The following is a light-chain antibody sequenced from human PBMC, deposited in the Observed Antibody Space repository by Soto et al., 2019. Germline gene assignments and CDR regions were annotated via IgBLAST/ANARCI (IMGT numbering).Light chain of an antibody. V-gene: IGKV3-11*01. CDR1: QGVSSY. CDR3: QQRSNWPPALS. J-gene: IGKJ4*01. Sequence: EMVLTQSPATLSLSPGERATLSCRASQGVSSYLAWYQQKPGQAPRLLIYDASNRATGIPARFSGSGSGTDFTLTISSLEPEDFAVYYCQQRSNWPPALSFGGGTKVDIK. CDR2: DAS.